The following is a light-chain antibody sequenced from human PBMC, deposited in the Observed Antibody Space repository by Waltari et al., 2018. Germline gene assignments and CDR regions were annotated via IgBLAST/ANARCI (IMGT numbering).Light chain of an antibody. V-gene: IGLV1-51*01. CDR2: DNK. J-gene: IGLJ2*01. CDR3: GSWDTSLATVV. Sequence: QSVVTQPPSVSAVPGQTVTIACHGRTSNIGENHVFWYQQFPGAAPRLLIYDNKWRSSGSSDRFSASKTGTSATLDITGLQSGDEADYYCGSWDTSLATVVFGGGTRLTVL. CDR1: TSNIGENH.